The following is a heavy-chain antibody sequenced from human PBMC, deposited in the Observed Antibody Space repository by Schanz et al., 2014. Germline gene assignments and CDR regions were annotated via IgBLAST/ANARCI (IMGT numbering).Heavy chain of an antibody. D-gene: IGHD2-2*01. CDR2: IVPVLNVT. CDR3: ARELCSSTTCYVRYDP. CDR1: GGTFASYT. Sequence: QVQLVQSGAEVKEPGSSVKVSCKASGGTFASYTLNWMRQARGQGPEVVGRIVPVLNVTLYAHTFKDRVTITADTSTGTVYMVLRGLTSEDTAVYYCARELCSSTTCYVRYDPWGQGTLVTVSS. J-gene: IGHJ5*02. V-gene: IGHV1-69*08.